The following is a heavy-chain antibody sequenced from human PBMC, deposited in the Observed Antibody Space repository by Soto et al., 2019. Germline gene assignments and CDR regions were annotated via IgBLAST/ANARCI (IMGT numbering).Heavy chain of an antibody. CDR2: IIPIFGTA. D-gene: IGHD5-12*01. CDR3: ARGNHRWLQLWYFDL. Sequence: QVQLVQSGAEVKKPGSSVTVSCKASGGTFSSYTIRWVRQAPGQGLEWMGGIIPIFGTANYAQKFQGRVTITADESTSTAYMELSSLRSEDTAVYYCARGNHRWLQLWYFDLWGRGTLVPVSS. V-gene: IGHV1-69*12. J-gene: IGHJ2*01. CDR1: GGTFSSYT.